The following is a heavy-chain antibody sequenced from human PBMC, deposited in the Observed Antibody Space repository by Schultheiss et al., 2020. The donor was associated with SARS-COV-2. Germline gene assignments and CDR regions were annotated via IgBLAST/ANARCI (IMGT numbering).Heavy chain of an antibody. J-gene: IGHJ4*02. CDR3: ARDRGGIGY. V-gene: IGHV4-61*08. Sequence: SETLSLTCTVSGGSISSGGYYWSWIRQHPGKGLEWIGYIYYSGSTNYNPSLKSRVTISVDTSKNQFSLKLSTVTAADTAVYYCARDRGGIGYWGQGTLVTVSS. D-gene: IGHD3-16*01. CDR2: IYYSGST. CDR1: GGSISSGGYY.